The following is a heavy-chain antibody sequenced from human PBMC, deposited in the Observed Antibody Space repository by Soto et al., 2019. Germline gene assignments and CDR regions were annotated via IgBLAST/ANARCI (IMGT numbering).Heavy chain of an antibody. CDR3: ARHPSDFWFDP. D-gene: IGHD2-21*02. J-gene: IGHJ5*02. Sequence: SETLSLTCTVSGGSISSSGYYWSWIRQPPGKGLEWIGEINHSGSTNYNPSLKSRVTISVDTSKNQFSLKLSSVTAADTAVYYCARHPSDFWFDPWGQGTLVTVSS. CDR1: GGSISSSGYY. V-gene: IGHV4-39*01. CDR2: INHSGST.